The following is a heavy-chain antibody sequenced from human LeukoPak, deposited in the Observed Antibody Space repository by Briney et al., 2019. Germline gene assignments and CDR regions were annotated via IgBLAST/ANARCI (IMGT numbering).Heavy chain of an antibody. CDR1: GGSISSYY. Sequence: SGTLSLTCTVSGGSISSYYWSWIRQPAGKGLEWIGRIYTSGSTSYNSSLKSRVTMSVDTSKNQFSLKLSSVTAADTAVYYCARDVGGYNYGYSLDYWGQGTLVSVSS. J-gene: IGHJ4*02. D-gene: IGHD5-18*01. V-gene: IGHV4-4*07. CDR2: IYTSGST. CDR3: ARDVGGYNYGYSLDY.